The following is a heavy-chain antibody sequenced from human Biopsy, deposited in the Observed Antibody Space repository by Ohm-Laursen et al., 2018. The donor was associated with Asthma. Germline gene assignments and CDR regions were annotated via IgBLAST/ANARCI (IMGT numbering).Heavy chain of an antibody. J-gene: IGHJ6*02. V-gene: IGHV1-18*01. D-gene: IGHD3-10*01. CDR1: GYTFNSAG. CDR2: FSVYNGNT. Sequence: GASVKVSCKTSGYTFNSAGITWVRQAPGQGLEWRGWFSVYNGNTKVAQKLQDRVTMITDTSTSTAYMELRSLRSDDTAVYFCARAVDYSHYYGIDVWGQGTTVTVS. CDR3: ARAVDYSHYYGIDV.